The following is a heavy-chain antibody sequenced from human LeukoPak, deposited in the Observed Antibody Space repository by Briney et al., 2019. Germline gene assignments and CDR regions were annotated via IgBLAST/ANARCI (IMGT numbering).Heavy chain of an antibody. V-gene: IGHV3-30*03. CDR1: GFTFSNYG. Sequence: PGRSLRLSCAASGFTFSNYGMHWVRQAPGKGLEWVAVISYDGSNKYYAESVKGRFTISRDNSKNTLYLQMNSLRAEDTAVYYCARASYPGWGQGTLVTVSS. J-gene: IGHJ4*02. CDR3: ARASYPG. CDR2: ISYDGSNK. D-gene: IGHD2-21*01.